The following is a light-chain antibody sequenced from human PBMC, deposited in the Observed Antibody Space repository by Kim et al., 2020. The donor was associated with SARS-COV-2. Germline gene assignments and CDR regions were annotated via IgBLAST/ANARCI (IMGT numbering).Light chain of an antibody. CDR1: SNAVGIKNY. CDR3: SSYTSGSTFV. Sequence: HSITLSCSGPSNAVGIKNYLSCYQHHPGQAPKLMIFDVNNRPSGISCRFSGSKSGNTASLTISGLRDDDEADYYCSSYTSGSTFVFGSGTKVTVL. J-gene: IGLJ1*01. V-gene: IGLV2-14*03. CDR2: DVN.